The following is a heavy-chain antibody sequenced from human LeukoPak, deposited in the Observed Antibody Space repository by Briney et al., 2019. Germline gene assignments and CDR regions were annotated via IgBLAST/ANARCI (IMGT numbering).Heavy chain of an antibody. J-gene: IGHJ4*02. CDR3: ARQRQQQTTYFDY. Sequence: GESLKISCKGSRYSFTSYWIGWVRQMPGKGLEWMGIIYPGDSDTRYSPSFQGQVTISADKSISTAYLQWSSLKASDTAMYYCARQRQQQTTYFDYWGQGTLVTVSS. D-gene: IGHD6-13*01. V-gene: IGHV5-51*01. CDR2: IYPGDSDT. CDR1: RYSFTSYW.